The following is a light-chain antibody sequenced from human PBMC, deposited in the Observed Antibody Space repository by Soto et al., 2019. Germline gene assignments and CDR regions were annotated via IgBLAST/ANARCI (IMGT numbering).Light chain of an antibody. Sequence: IPLTQSPLSLSASVGARVTIPCRASQGISSSLAWYHQQPGKAPKLLIYAATTWQSGVPSRFSGSGSGTDFTLTINSLQPEDFATYYCQQLHSYPFTFGQGTRLEIK. CDR2: AAT. V-gene: IGKV1-9*01. J-gene: IGKJ5*01. CDR3: QQLHSYPFT. CDR1: QGISSS.